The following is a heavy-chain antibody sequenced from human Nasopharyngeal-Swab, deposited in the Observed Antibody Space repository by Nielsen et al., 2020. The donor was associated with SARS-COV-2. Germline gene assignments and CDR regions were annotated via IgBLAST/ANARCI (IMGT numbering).Heavy chain of an antibody. D-gene: IGHD1-14*01. J-gene: IGHJ3*02. CDR3: AREVIAEPDSDGFDI. Sequence: SVKVSCKASGGTFSSYAISWVRQAPGQGLEWMGGIIPIFGTANYAQKFQGRVTITADESTSTAYMELSSLRSEDTAVYYCAREVIAEPDSDGFDIWGQGTMVTVSS. V-gene: IGHV1-69*13. CDR2: IIPIFGTA. CDR1: GGTFSSYA.